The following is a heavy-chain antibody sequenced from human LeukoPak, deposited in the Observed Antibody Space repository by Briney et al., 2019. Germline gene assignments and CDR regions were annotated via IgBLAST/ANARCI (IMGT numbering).Heavy chain of an antibody. D-gene: IGHD3-10*01. V-gene: IGHV3-7*01. CDR3: ATEGYDSGPWDYFYYMDV. CDR2: INQDGSEK. Sequence: GGSLRLSCAASGFTFRNYWMGWVRQAPGKGLEWVANINQDGSEKYYVDFVKGRFTISRDNAKNSLYLQMNSLRAEDTAVYYCATEGYDSGPWDYFYYMDVWGKGTTVTVSS. CDR1: GFTFRNYW. J-gene: IGHJ6*03.